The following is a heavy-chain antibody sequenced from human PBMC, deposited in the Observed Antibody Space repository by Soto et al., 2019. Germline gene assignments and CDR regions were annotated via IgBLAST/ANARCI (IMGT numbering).Heavy chain of an antibody. Sequence: QVQLVQSGAEVKKPGASVKVSCKTSGYIFTSYGISWVRQAPGQGIEWMGWISAYDGKANYAQNLQGRVTLTTDTSTRAAYMELRSLRYDDTAVYYCGRRKRWNNGGYYLYVMDVWGQGTTVTVSS. V-gene: IGHV1-18*01. CDR3: GRRKRWNNGGYYLYVMDV. D-gene: IGHD1-1*01. CDR1: GYIFTSYG. CDR2: ISAYDGKA. J-gene: IGHJ6*02.